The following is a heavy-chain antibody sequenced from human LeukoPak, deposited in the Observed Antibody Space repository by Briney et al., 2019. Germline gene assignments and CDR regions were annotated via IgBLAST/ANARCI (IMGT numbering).Heavy chain of an antibody. V-gene: IGHV1-69*01. CDR2: IIPIFGTA. Sequence: SVKVSCKASGGTFSSYAISWVRQAPGQGLEWMGGIIPIFGTANYAQKFQGRFTITADESTSQANMELSGLRPKDTAVYYWARVVRVGVGANGHDAFDIWGQGTMVTVSS. D-gene: IGHD1-26*01. CDR3: ARVVRVGVGANGHDAFDI. CDR1: GGTFSSYA. J-gene: IGHJ3*02.